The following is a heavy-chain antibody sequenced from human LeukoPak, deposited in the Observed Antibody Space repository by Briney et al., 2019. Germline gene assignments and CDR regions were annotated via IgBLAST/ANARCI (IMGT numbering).Heavy chain of an antibody. CDR1: GYTLTGYY. CDR2: INPNSGGT. CDR3: ARTGIGHCSGGSCYPQGWFDP. Sequence: ASVKVSCKASGYTLTGYYMHWVRQAPGQGLEWMGWINPNSGGTNYAQKFQGRVTMTRDTSISTAYMELSRLRSDDTAVYYCARTGIGHCSGGSCYPQGWFDPWGQGTLVTVSS. V-gene: IGHV1-2*02. J-gene: IGHJ5*02. D-gene: IGHD2-15*01.